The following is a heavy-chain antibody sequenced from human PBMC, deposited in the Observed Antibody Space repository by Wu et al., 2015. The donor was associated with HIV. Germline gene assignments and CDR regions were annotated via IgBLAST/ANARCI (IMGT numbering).Heavy chain of an antibody. CDR3: ARSPGIAAAGAHYGMDV. CDR1: GGTFSSYA. CDR2: IIPIFGTA. Sequence: QVQLVQSGAEVKKPGSSVKVSCKASGGTFSSYAISWVRQAPGQGLEWMGGIIPIFGTANYAQKFQGRVTITADESTSTAYMELSSLRSEDTAVYYCARSPGIAAAGAHYGMDVWGQGTTVTVSS. D-gene: IGHD6-13*01. J-gene: IGHJ6*02. V-gene: IGHV1-69*12.